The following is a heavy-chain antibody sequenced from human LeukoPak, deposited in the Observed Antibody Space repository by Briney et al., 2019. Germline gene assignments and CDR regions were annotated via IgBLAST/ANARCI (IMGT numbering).Heavy chain of an antibody. Sequence: ASVKVSCKASGYTFTSYGISWVRQAPGQGLEWMGWISAYNGNTNYAQKLQGRVTMTTDTSTSTAYMELRSLRSDDTAVYYCAGDRVVRGVNGGGWFDPWGQGTLVTVSS. J-gene: IGHJ5*02. CDR1: GYTFTSYG. CDR2: ISAYNGNT. V-gene: IGHV1-18*01. D-gene: IGHD3-10*01. CDR3: AGDRVVRGVNGGGWFDP.